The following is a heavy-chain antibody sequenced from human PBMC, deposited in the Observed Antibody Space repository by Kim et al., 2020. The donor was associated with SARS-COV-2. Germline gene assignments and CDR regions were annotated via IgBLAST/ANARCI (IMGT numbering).Heavy chain of an antibody. CDR3: AREYDFWSGYDRHAFDI. J-gene: IGHJ3*02. V-gene: IGHV4-59*01. D-gene: IGHD3-3*01. Sequence: LKGRVTISVETSKNQFSLKLSSVTAADTAVYYCAREYDFWSGYDRHAFDIWGQGTMVTVSS.